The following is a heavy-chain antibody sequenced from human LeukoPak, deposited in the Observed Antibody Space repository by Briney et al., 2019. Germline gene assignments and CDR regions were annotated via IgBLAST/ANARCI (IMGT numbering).Heavy chain of an antibody. D-gene: IGHD3-22*01. V-gene: IGHV3-23*01. CDR1: GFTFSSYA. CDR3: AKGLGVAVVVIRAIDAFDI. CDR2: ISGSGGST. Sequence: WGSLRLSCAASGFTFSSYAMSWVRQAPGKGLEWVSAISGSGGSTYYADSVKGRFTISRDNSKNTLYLQMNSLRAEDTAVYYCAKGLGVAVVVIRAIDAFDIWGQGTMVTVSS. J-gene: IGHJ3*02.